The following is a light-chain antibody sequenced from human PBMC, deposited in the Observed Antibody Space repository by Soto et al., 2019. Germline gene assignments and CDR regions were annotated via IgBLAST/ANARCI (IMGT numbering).Light chain of an antibody. CDR2: EGS. J-gene: IGLJ1*01. CDR1: RSDVGSYNL. Sequence: QSALTQPASVSGSPGQSITISCTGTRSDVGSYNLVSWYQQHPGKAPKLMIYEGSKRPSGVSNRFSGSKSGNTASLTISGLQDEDEADYYCCSYAGSSGYVFGTGTKLTVL. CDR3: CSYAGSSGYV. V-gene: IGLV2-23*01.